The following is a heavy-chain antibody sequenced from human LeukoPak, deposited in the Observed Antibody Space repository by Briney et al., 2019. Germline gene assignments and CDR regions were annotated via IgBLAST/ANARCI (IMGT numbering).Heavy chain of an antibody. D-gene: IGHD6-19*01. CDR1: GFTFTTYV. V-gene: IGHV3-33*06. CDR2: IWDDGNNK. J-gene: IGHJ2*01. Sequence: GRSLRLSCAASGFTFTTYVMHGVRQAPGKGLDWVALIWDDGNNKYYADSVKGRFTISRDNSKNTLYLQMNSLRAEDTAVYYCAKALAGHWYFDLWGRGTLVTVSS. CDR3: AKALAGHWYFDL.